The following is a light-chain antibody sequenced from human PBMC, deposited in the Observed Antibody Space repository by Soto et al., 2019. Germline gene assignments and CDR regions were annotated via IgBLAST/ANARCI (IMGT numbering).Light chain of an antibody. CDR1: QTINKNY. CDR3: QYYGRSPLT. CDR2: SAS. J-gene: IGKJ4*01. V-gene: IGKV3-20*01. Sequence: EIVLTQSPGTLSLSPGERATLSCRASQTINKNYFAWYQQKPGQAPRPLMYSASSRATGIPDRFSGSGSGTDFTLTISRLEPEDFAVYYCQYYGRSPLTFGGGTKVDIX.